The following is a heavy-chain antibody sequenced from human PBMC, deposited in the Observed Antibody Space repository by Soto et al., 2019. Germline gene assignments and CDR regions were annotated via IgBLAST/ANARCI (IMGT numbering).Heavy chain of an antibody. V-gene: IGHV3-33*01. CDR3: ARDRARKGTYYFDN. Sequence: QVYLVESGGGVVQPGTSLRLSCEASGFNYISYGMHWVRQAPGKALEWVAVVYYDGTEKYYGDSVKGRFTITRDNSQNTLYLQMNSLRVEDTAVYYCARDRARKGTYYFDNWGQGTLVTFSA. CDR2: VYYDGTEK. CDR1: GFNYISYG. J-gene: IGHJ4*02.